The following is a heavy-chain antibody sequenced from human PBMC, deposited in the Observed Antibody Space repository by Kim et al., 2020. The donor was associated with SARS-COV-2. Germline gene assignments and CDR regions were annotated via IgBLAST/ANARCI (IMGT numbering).Heavy chain of an antibody. J-gene: IGHJ4*02. D-gene: IGHD4-17*01. CDR3: ARDGLVTTVTTVDY. Sequence: AEQVKGRSTISSDNAKNSLYLQRNSLRAEDTAVYYCARDGLVTTVTTVDYWGQGTLVTVSS. V-gene: IGHV3-21*01.